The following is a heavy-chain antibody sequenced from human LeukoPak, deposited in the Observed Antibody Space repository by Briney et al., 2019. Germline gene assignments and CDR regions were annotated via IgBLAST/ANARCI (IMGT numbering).Heavy chain of an antibody. CDR3: MRDDYDGAGTTYPSI. CDR1: GASISSHY. Sequence: SETLSLTGTVSGASISSHYWSFIRQPPGKGLEWLGYIYYSGTTYYNPSLNSRVSMSVDPSKSHFSLTLTSVTAADTAVYFCMRDDYDGAGTTYPSIWGQGTMVTVSS. CDR2: IYYSGTT. D-gene: IGHD3-10*01. V-gene: IGHV4-59*11. J-gene: IGHJ3*02.